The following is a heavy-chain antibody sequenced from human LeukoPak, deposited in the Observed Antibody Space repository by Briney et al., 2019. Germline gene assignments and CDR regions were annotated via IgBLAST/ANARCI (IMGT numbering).Heavy chain of an antibody. V-gene: IGHV3-23*01. CDR3: AGVAVAGIPEYYFDY. D-gene: IGHD6-19*01. CDR1: GFTFSSYA. CDR2: ISGSGTNT. J-gene: IGHJ4*02. Sequence: GGSLRLSCAASGFTFSSYAMSWVRQAPGKGLEWVSVISGSGTNTYYADSVKGRFTISRDNSKNTLYLQMNSLRAEDTAMYYCAGVAVAGIPEYYFDYWGQGTLVTVSS.